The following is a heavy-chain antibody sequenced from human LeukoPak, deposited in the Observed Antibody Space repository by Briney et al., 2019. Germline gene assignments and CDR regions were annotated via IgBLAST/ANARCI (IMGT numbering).Heavy chain of an antibody. J-gene: IGHJ6*03. Sequence: ASVKVSCKASGYTFTGYYMHWVRQAPGQGLEWMGWINPNSGGTNYAQKFQGRATMTGDTSISTAYMELSRLRSDDTAVYYCARETSSSSWDYYYYYMDVWGKGTTVTVSS. D-gene: IGHD6-13*01. CDR1: GYTFTGYY. V-gene: IGHV1-2*02. CDR2: INPNSGGT. CDR3: ARETSSSSWDYYYYYMDV.